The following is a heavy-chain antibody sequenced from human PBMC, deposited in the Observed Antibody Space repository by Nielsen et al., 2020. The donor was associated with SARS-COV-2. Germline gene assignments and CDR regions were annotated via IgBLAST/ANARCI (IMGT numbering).Heavy chain of an antibody. V-gene: IGHV3-23*01. CDR1: GFTFNSYA. Sequence: GGSLRLSCAASGFTFNSYAMNWVRQAPGKGLEWVSNIGAGGVSRDYADSVKGRFTISRDNSKNTLYLQMNSLRAEDTAVYYCASGWYGGWGQGTLVTVSS. CDR2: IGAGGVSR. D-gene: IGHD6-19*01. J-gene: IGHJ4*02. CDR3: ASGWYGG.